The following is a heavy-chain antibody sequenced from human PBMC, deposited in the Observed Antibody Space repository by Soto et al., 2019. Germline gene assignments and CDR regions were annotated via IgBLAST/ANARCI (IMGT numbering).Heavy chain of an antibody. V-gene: IGHV3-9*01. CDR1: GFTFDDYA. Sequence: PGGSLRLSCAASGFTFDDYAMHWVRQAPGKGLEWVSGISWNSGSIGYADSVKGRFTISRDNAKNSLYLQMNSLRAEDTALYYCVAGRDYYYGMDVWGQGTTVTVSS. CDR2: ISWNSGSI. CDR3: VAGRDYYYGMDV. D-gene: IGHD6-19*01. J-gene: IGHJ6*02.